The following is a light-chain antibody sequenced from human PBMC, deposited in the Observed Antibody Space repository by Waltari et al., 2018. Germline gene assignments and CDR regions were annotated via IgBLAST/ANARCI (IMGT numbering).Light chain of an antibody. CDR1: SSDVGSYNL. CDR2: AGS. V-gene: IGLV2-23*01. J-gene: IGLJ2*01. CDR3: CSYAGSSTLV. Sequence: QSALTHPASVSRSPGQSITLSCPGPSSDVGSYNLVSWYQQHPGKAPNLMIYAGSKRPSGVSNRFSGSKSGNTASLTISGLQAEDEADYYCCSYAGSSTLVFGGGTKLTVL.